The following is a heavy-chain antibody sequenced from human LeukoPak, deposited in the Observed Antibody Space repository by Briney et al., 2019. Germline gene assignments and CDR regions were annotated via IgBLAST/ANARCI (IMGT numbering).Heavy chain of an antibody. Sequence: SETLSLTCSVSGGSIRSYYWSWIRQPPGKGLEWIGYIYYSGSTNYNPSLKSRVTISVDTSKNQFSLKLSSVTAADTAVYYCARGRLLRWFDPWGQGTLVTVSS. V-gene: IGHV4-59*12. D-gene: IGHD2-15*01. CDR3: ARGRLLRWFDP. CDR2: IYYSGST. CDR1: GGSIRSYY. J-gene: IGHJ5*02.